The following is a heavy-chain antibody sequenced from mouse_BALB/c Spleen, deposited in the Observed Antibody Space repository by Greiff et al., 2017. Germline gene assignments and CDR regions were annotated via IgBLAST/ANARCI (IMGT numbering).Heavy chain of an antibody. J-gene: IGHJ4*01. Sequence: LQQPGSELVRPGASVKLSCKASGYTFTSYWMHWVKQRPGQGLEWIGNIYPGSGSTNYDEKFKSKATLTVDTSSSTAYMQLSSLTSEDTAVYYCNALITTVVDRDAMDYWGQGTSVTVSS. CDR3: NALITTVVDRDAMDY. CDR2: IYPGSGST. V-gene: IGHV1S22*01. D-gene: IGHD1-1*01. CDR1: GYTFTSYW.